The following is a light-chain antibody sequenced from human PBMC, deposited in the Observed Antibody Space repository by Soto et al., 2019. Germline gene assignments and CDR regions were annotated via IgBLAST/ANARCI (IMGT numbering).Light chain of an antibody. CDR2: WAS. V-gene: IGKV4-1*01. CDR1: HNVLSTANNRNY. J-gene: IGKJ1*01. CDR3: QQYDTTPHT. Sequence: DLVMNQSPDSLAVSLGERATINCQSNHNVLSTANNRNYLAWYQHKPGQPPQLLVSWASNRDCAVPDRLSGSGYGTDFTLTISSLQAEDAAGYYCQQYDTTPHTFGQWTKVEI.